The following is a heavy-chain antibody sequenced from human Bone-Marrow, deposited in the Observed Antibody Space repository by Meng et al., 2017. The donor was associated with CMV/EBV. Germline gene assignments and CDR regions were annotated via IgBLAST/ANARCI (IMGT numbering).Heavy chain of an antibody. V-gene: IGHV4-38-2*02. CDR1: GFSISSGYF. Sequence: SETLSLTCTVSGFSISSGYFWGWIRQPPGKGLEWIGNIYHTGSTYYNPSLNSRVTISVDMSKNQFSLKLSSVTAADTAVYYCARVGFLDGFDPWGQGTLVTVSS. D-gene: IGHD3/OR15-3a*01. CDR3: ARVGFLDGFDP. J-gene: IGHJ5*02. CDR2: IYHTGST.